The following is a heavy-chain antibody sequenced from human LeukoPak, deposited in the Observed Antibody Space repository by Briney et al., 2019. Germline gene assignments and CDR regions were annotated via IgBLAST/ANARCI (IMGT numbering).Heavy chain of an antibody. V-gene: IGHV3-20*04. J-gene: IGHJ3*02. Sequence: GGSLRLSCAASGFTFRSYAIYWVRQAPGKGLEWVSGINWNGGSTGYADSVKGRFTSSRDNAKNSLYLQMNSLRAEDTALYYCARETVVGDAFDIWGQGTMVTVSS. CDR1: GFTFRSYA. D-gene: IGHD2-15*01. CDR2: INWNGGST. CDR3: ARETVVGDAFDI.